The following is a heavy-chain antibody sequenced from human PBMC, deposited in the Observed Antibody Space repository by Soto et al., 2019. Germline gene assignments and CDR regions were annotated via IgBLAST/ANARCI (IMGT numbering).Heavy chain of an antibody. CDR2: IKSKTDGGTT. V-gene: IGHV3-15*07. CDR1: GFTFSNAW. D-gene: IGHD3-3*01. Sequence: AGGSLRLSCAASGFTFSNAWMNWVRQAPGKGLEWVGRIKSKTDGGTTDYAAPVKGRFTISRDDSKNTLYLQMNSLKTEDTAVYYCTTDRPYYDFWSGDYYYYGMDVWGQGTTVTVSS. J-gene: IGHJ6*02. CDR3: TTDRPYYDFWSGDYYYYGMDV.